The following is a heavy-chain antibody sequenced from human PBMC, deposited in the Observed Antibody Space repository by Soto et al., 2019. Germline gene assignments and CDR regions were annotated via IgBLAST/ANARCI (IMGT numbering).Heavy chain of an antibody. V-gene: IGHV4-59*11. D-gene: IGHD6-19*01. CDR3: ARDRYSNGWFDY. CDR1: GGSISSHY. J-gene: IGHJ4*02. CDR2: IYSSGST. Sequence: QVQLQESGPRLVKPSETLSLICIVSGGSISSHYWSWIRQPPGKGLEWIGYIYSSGSTNYNPSLKSRVIISVDTSNDQFSLKLSSVTAADTAVYYCARDRYSNGWFDYWGQGTLVTVSS.